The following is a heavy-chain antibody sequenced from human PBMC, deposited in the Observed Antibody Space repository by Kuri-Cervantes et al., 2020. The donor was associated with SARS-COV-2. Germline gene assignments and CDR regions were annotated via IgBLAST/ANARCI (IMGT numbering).Heavy chain of an antibody. J-gene: IGHJ4*02. CDR3: AKDQSARYYDSSGLFDY. D-gene: IGHD3-22*01. CDR1: GFTFSSYG. V-gene: IGHV3-30*18. CDR2: ISYDESNK. Sequence: GESLKISCAASGFTFSSYGMHWVRQAPGKGLEWVAVISYDESNKYYADSVKGRFTISRDNSKNTLYLQMNSLRAEDTAVYYCAKDQSARYYDSSGLFDYWGQGTLVTVSS.